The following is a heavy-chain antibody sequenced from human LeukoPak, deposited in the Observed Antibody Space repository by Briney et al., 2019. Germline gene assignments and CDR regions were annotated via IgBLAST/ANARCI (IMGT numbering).Heavy chain of an antibody. CDR3: ARGGTIVVVITLGY. CDR2: ISYDGSNK. D-gene: IGHD3-22*01. J-gene: IGHJ4*02. Sequence: GRSLRLSCAASGFTFSSYAMHWVRQAPGKGLEWVAVISYDGSNKYYADSVKGRFTISRDNSKNTLYLQMNSLRAEDTAVYYCARGGTIVVVITLGYWGQGTLVTVSP. CDR1: GFTFSSYA. V-gene: IGHV3-30-3*01.